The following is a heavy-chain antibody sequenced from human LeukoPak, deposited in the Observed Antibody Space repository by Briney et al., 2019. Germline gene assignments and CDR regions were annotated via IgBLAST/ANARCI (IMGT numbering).Heavy chain of an antibody. CDR3: ARHGGYDFSYYYGMDV. D-gene: IGHD5-12*01. CDR1: GGSISSYY. Sequence: SEALSLTCTVSGGSISSYYWSWIRQPPGKGLEWIGYIYYSGSTNYNPSLKSRVTISVDTSKNQFSLKLSSVTAADTAVYYCARHGGYDFSYYYGMDVWGQGTTVTVSS. V-gene: IGHV4-59*08. CDR2: IYYSGST. J-gene: IGHJ6*02.